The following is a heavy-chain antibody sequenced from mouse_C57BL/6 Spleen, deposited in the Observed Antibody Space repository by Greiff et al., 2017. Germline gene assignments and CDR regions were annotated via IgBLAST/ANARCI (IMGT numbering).Heavy chain of an antibody. Sequence: EVHLVESGGGLVKPGGSLKLSCAASGFTFSSYAMSWVRQTPEKRLEWVATISDGGSYTYYPDNVKGRFTISRDNAKNNLYLQMSHLKSEDTAMYYCERDEYDYVGPMDYWGQGTSVTVSS. CDR2: ISDGGSYT. CDR3: ERDEYDYVGPMDY. CDR1: GFTFSSYA. V-gene: IGHV5-4*01. J-gene: IGHJ4*01. D-gene: IGHD2-4*01.